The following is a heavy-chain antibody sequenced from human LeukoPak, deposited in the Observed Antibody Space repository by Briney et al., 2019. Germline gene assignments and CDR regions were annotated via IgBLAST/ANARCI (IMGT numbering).Heavy chain of an antibody. V-gene: IGHV3-7*01. Sequence: QPGGSLRLSCAASGFTFNKSWMSWVRQAPGKGPERVANIKEDGTQKYYVDSVRGRFTISRDNAENSLYLQMNSLRDEDTAVYYCAKTGERDYWGRGTLVTVSS. J-gene: IGHJ4*02. CDR3: AKTGERDY. CDR2: IKEDGTQK. D-gene: IGHD7-27*01. CDR1: GFTFNKSW.